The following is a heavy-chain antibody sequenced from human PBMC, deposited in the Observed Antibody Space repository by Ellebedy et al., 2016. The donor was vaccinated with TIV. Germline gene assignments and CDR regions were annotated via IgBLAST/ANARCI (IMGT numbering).Heavy chain of an antibody. D-gene: IGHD3-10*01. CDR2: IYYSGST. CDR3: ATGGRDQHYYYYGIDV. Sequence: SETLSLTXTVSGGSISSSSYYWGWIRQPPGKGLEWIGYIYYSGSTNYNPSLKSRVTISVDTSKNQFSLKLSSVTAADTAVYYCATGGRDQHYYYYGIDVWGQGTTVTVSS. CDR1: GGSISSSSYY. V-gene: IGHV4-61*05. J-gene: IGHJ6*02.